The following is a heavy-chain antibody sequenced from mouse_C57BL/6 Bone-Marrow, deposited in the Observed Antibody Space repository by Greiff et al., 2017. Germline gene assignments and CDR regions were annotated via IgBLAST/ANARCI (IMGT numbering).Heavy chain of an antibody. CDR1: GYTFTSYG. D-gene: IGHD1-1*01. CDR2: IYPRSGNT. J-gene: IGHJ3*01. Sequence: VQLKESGAELARPGASVKLSCKASGYTFTSYGISWVKQRTGQGLEWIGEIYPRSGNTYYNEKFKGKATLTADKSSSTAYMELRSLTSEDSAVYFCARFTTVVEVRFAYWGQGTLVTVSA. CDR3: ARFTTVVEVRFAY. V-gene: IGHV1-81*01.